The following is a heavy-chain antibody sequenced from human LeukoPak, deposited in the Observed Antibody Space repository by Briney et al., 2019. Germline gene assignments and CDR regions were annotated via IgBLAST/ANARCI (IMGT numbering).Heavy chain of an antibody. CDR2: ISYDGSNK. CDR3: AKDGSLWLQLWANDAFDI. D-gene: IGHD5-24*01. Sequence: GRSLRLSCAASGFTFSSYGMHWVRQAPGKGLKWVAVISYDGSNKYYADSVKGRFTISRDNSKNTLYLQMNSLRAEDTAVYYCAKDGSLWLQLWANDAFDIWGQGTMVTVSS. J-gene: IGHJ3*02. CDR1: GFTFSSYG. V-gene: IGHV3-30*18.